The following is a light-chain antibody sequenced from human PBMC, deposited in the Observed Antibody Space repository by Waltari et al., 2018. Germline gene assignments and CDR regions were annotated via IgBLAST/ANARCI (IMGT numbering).Light chain of an antibody. J-gene: IGKJ5*01. V-gene: IGKV1-9*01. Sequence: DIQLTQSPSFLSASVGDRVTITCRASQDISSYLSWYQQKPGKAPNLLIYTASTLQSGVPSRFSVSRSGTEFTLTISSLQPEDFATYYCQQLNSYPLTFGQGTRLDIK. CDR1: QDISSY. CDR2: TAS. CDR3: QQLNSYPLT.